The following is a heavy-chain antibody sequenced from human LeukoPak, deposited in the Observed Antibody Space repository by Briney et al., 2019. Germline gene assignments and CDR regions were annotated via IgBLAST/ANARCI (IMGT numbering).Heavy chain of an antibody. D-gene: IGHD2-15*01. CDR2: MHPNSGNT. CDR1: GYTFTSYD. J-gene: IGHJ6*02. CDR3: ARSHSGYCGGGSCYYYYYGMDV. V-gene: IGHV1-8*01. Sequence: ASVKVSCKASGYTFTSYDINWVRQATGQGLEWMGWMHPNSGNTGYAQKFQGRVTMTRNTSISTAYMELSSLRSEDTAVYYCARSHSGYCGGGSCYYYYYGMDVWGQGTTVTVSS.